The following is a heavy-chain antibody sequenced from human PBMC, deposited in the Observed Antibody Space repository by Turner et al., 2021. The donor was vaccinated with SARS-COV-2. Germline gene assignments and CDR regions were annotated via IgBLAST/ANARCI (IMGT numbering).Heavy chain of an antibody. J-gene: IGHJ4*02. V-gene: IGHV3-43*02. Sequence: EVQLVESGGGVEQPGGSLRLSCAASGFIYDDSAMHWVRQAPGKGLEWVSLISGDGGSTYYADSVKGRFTISRDNSKNSLYLQMNSLRTEDTALYYCLGIWDSSGYYPYPGYWGQGTLVTVSS. D-gene: IGHD3-22*01. CDR2: ISGDGGST. CDR1: GFIYDDSA. CDR3: LGIWDSSGYYPYPGY.